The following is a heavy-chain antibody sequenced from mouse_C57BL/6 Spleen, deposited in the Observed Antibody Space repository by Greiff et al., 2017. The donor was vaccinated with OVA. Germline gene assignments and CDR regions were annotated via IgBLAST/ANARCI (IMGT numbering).Heavy chain of an antibody. V-gene: IGHV5-9-1*02. Sequence: EVHLVESGEGLVKPGGSLKLSCAASGFTFSSYAMSWVRQTPEKRLEWVAYISSGGDYIYYADTVKGRFTISRDNARNTLYLQMSSLKSEDTAMYYCTREGTGTFSYWGQGTLVTVSA. CDR2: ISSGGDYI. D-gene: IGHD4-1*01. J-gene: IGHJ3*01. CDR1: GFTFSSYA. CDR3: TREGTGTFSY.